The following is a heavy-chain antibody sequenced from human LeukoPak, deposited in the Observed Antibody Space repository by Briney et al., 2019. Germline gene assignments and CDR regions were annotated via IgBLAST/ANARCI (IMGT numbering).Heavy chain of an antibody. CDR3: ARRQQLPPWELQYYFDY. Sequence: ASVKVSCKASGYTFTSYAMSWVRQAPGQGLEWMGWINTNTGNPTYAQGFTGRFVFSLDTSVSTAYLQISSLKAEDTAVYYCARRQQLPPWELQYYFDYWGQGTLVTVSS. CDR1: GYTFTSYA. D-gene: IGHD1-26*01. J-gene: IGHJ4*02. V-gene: IGHV7-4-1*02. CDR2: INTNTGNP.